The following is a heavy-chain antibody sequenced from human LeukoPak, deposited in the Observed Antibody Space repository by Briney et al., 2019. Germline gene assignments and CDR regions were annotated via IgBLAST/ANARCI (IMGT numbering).Heavy chain of an antibody. CDR1: GYSFTSYW. J-gene: IGHJ4*02. CDR2: IYPGDSDT. D-gene: IGHD4-17*01. Sequence: TGESLKISCKCSGYSFTSYWIGWVRLMPGKGLEWMGIIYPGDSDTRYSPSFQGQVTISADKSISTAYLQWSSLKASDTAMYYCARLTGTYGDYRPPSDYWGQGTLVTVSS. CDR3: ARLTGTYGDYRPPSDY. V-gene: IGHV5-51*01.